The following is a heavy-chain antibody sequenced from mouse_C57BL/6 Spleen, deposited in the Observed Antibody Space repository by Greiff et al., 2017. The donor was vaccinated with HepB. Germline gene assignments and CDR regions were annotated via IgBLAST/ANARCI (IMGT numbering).Heavy chain of an antibody. CDR2: ISGGGGNT. V-gene: IGHV5-9*01. D-gene: IGHD2-3*01. J-gene: IGHJ3*01. CDR3: ARGGYYEAWFAY. CDR1: GFTFSSYT. Sequence: EVQGVESGGGLVKPGGSLKLSCAASGFTFSSYTMSWVRQTPEKRLEWVATISGGGGNTYYPDSVKGRFTISRDNAKNTRYLQMSSLRSEDTALYYCARGGYYEAWFAYWGQGTLVTVSA.